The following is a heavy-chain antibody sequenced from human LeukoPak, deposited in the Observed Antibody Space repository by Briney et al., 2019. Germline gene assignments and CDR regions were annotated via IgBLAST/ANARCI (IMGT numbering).Heavy chain of an antibody. CDR2: IRSSGRDT. D-gene: IGHD2-15*01. CDR1: GLTFGDYA. CDR3: AKIPPGYCSAGSCYLDY. J-gene: IGHJ4*02. Sequence: QTGGSLRLSCAASGLTFGDYAMSWVRQAPGKGLEWVSTIRSSGRDTYYADSVKGRFTISRDNSKNTLYLQMNSLRAEDTAVFYCAKIPPGYCSAGSCYLDYWGQGTLVTVSS. V-gene: IGHV3-23*01.